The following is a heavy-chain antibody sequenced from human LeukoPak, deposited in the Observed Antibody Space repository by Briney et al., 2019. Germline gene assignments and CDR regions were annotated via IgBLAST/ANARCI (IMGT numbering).Heavy chain of an antibody. CDR2: ISPYTGDT. Sequence: GASVKVSCKTSGYTFTDYTLTWVRQAPGQGLEWMGWISPYTGDTKYAESLQDRFTMTTDTSTNTAYLDLRGLTSDDTAIYYCARGGRNYLDYWGQGTLVIVSS. V-gene: IGHV1-18*01. D-gene: IGHD3-16*01. J-gene: IGHJ4*01. CDR3: ARGGRNYLDY. CDR1: GYTFTDYT.